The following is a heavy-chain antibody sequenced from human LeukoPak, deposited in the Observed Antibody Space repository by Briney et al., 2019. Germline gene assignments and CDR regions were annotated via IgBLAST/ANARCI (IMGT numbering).Heavy chain of an antibody. V-gene: IGHV4-34*01. CDR3: ARNRGAVGATP. CDR2: INHSGST. CDR1: GGSFSGYY. J-gene: IGHJ5*02. Sequence: SETLSLTCAVYGGSFSGYYWSWIRQPPGKGLEWIGEINHSGSTNYNPSLKSRVTISVDTSKNQFSLKLSSVTAADTAVYYCARNRGAVGATPWGQGTLVTVSS. D-gene: IGHD1-26*01.